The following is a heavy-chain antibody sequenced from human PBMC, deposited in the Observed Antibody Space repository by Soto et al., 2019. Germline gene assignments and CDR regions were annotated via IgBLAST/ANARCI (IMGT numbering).Heavy chain of an antibody. Sequence: SETLSLTCTVSGGSISSYYWSWIRQPPGKGLEWIGYIYYSGSTNYNPSLKSRVTISVDTSKNQFSLKLSSVTAADTAVYYCGRGMVRGVSGWFDPWGQGTLVTVSS. CDR3: GRGMVRGVSGWFDP. CDR2: IYYSGST. V-gene: IGHV4-59*08. J-gene: IGHJ5*02. D-gene: IGHD3-10*01. CDR1: GGSISSYY.